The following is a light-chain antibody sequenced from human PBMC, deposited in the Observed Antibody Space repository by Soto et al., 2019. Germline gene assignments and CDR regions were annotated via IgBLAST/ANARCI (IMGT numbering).Light chain of an antibody. V-gene: IGLV1-44*01. CDR3: AAWDATLKGV. Sequence: QSVLTQPPSASGTPGQRVTISCSGSTSNIGTNTVNWYQQLPGTAPKLLIYYNNQRPSGVPDRFSGSKSGTSASLAISGLQSEDEADYYCAAWDATLKGVFGGGTQLTVL. CDR1: TSNIGTNT. CDR2: YNN. J-gene: IGLJ3*02.